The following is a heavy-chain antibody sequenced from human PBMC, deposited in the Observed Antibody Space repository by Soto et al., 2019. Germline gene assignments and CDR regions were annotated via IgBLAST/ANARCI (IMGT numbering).Heavy chain of an antibody. D-gene: IGHD5-12*01. J-gene: IGHJ6*03. CDR1: GYTFTSYA. V-gene: IGHV1-3*01. CDR3: ARGGLDIVATRAYYYYYMDV. CDR2: INAGNGNT. Sequence: ASVKVSCKASGYTFTSYAMHWVRQAPGQRLEWMGWINAGNGNTKYSQKFQGRVTITRDTSASTAYMELSSLRSEDTAVYYCARGGLDIVATRAYYYYYMDVWGKGTTVTVSS.